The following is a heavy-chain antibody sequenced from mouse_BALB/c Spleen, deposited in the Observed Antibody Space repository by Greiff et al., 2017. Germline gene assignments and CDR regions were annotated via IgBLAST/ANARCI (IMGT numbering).Heavy chain of an antibody. Sequence: DLVKPGASVKLSCKASGYTFTSYWINWIKQRPGQGLEWIGRIAPGSGSTYYNEMFKGKATLTVDTSSSTAYIQLSSLSSEDSAVYFCARSGDSPDYWGQGTSVTVSS. V-gene: IGHV1S41*01. CDR3: ARSGDSPDY. CDR1: GYTFTSYW. D-gene: IGHD3-1*01. CDR2: IAPGSGST. J-gene: IGHJ4*01.